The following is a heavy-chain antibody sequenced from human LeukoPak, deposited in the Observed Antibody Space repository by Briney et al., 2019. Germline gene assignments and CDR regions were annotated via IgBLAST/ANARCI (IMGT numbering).Heavy chain of an antibody. J-gene: IGHJ6*03. V-gene: IGHV4-4*07. CDR3: ARTGSLHYYYYYMDV. CDR2: IYTSGST. CDR1: GGSISSYY. Sequence: PSETLSLTCTVSGGSISSYYWSWIRQPAGKGLEWIGRIYTSGSTNYNPSLKSRVTMSVDTSKNQFSLKLSSVTAADTAVYYCARTGSLHYYYYYMDVWGKGTTVTVSS. D-gene: IGHD3-10*01.